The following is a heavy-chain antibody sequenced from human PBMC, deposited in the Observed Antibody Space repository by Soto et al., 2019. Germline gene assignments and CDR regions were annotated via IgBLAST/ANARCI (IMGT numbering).Heavy chain of an antibody. Sequence: GGSLRLSCAASGFTFTNYAMSWVRQAPGKGLEWVSAMNADGSSTVYADSVRGRLHISRDTSENTLYLQMNSLRAEDTAVYYCAKDRLHGSGSYSWGSFDYWGQGT. V-gene: IGHV3-23*01. CDR2: MNADGSST. D-gene: IGHD3-10*01. CDR3: AKDRLHGSGSYSWGSFDY. J-gene: IGHJ4*02. CDR1: GFTFTNYA.